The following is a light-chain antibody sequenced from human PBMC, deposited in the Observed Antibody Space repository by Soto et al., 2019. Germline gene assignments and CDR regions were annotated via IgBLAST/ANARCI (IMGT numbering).Light chain of an antibody. Sequence: QSVLTQPASVSGSTGQSITISCTGSVSDVGHSAYVAWYQNHPGKAPKHIIYHVTNRPSGVSDRFSGSKSGNTASHTISGLQDDDEADYYCSSDTTSTLSVFGTGTKVTVL. J-gene: IGLJ1*01. CDR1: VSDVGHSAY. CDR3: SSDTTSTLSV. V-gene: IGLV2-14*03. CDR2: HVT.